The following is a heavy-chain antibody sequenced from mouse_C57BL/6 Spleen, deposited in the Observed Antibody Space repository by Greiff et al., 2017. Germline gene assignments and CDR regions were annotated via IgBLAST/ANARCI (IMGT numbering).Heavy chain of an antibody. J-gene: IGHJ2*01. CDR3: ARWEFITTVVATAKGDY. Sequence: EVQLQESGAELVKPGASVKLSCTASGFNIKDYYMHWVKQRTEQGLEWIGRIDPEDGETKYAPKFQGKATITADTSSNTAYLQLSSLTSEDTAVYYCARWEFITTVVATAKGDYWGQGTTLTVAS. CDR2: IDPEDGET. D-gene: IGHD1-1*01. CDR1: GFNIKDYY. V-gene: IGHV14-2*01.